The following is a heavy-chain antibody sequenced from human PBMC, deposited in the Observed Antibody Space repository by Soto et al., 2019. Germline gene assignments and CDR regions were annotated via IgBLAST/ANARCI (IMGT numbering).Heavy chain of an antibody. CDR1: GFPLSSHS. CDR3: ARTPRGQWELPYYYYGMDV. V-gene: IGHV3-30-3*01. D-gene: IGHD1-26*01. Sequence: PGGAPKRSCAASGFPLSSHSMHWVRPAPGKGLEWVAVISYDGSNKYYADSVKGRFTISRDNSKNTLYLQMNSLRAEDTAVYYCARTPRGQWELPYYYYGMDVWGQGTTVTVSS. J-gene: IGHJ6*02. CDR2: ISYDGSNK.